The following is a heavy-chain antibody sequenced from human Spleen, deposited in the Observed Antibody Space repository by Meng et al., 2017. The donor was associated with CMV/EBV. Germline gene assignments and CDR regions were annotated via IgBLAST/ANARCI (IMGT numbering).Heavy chain of an antibody. V-gene: IGHV1-69*05. CDR3: ARGDQLLSGVYFDY. J-gene: IGHJ4*02. CDR1: GSAFSRYA. Sequence: ACGSAFSRYAIGWVRHARRQGLGWMGGIIPIFGTANYAQKFQGRVTITTDESTSTACMELSSLRSEDTAVYYCARGDQLLSGVYFDYWGQGTLVTAPQ. CDR2: IIPIFGTA. D-gene: IGHD2-2*01.